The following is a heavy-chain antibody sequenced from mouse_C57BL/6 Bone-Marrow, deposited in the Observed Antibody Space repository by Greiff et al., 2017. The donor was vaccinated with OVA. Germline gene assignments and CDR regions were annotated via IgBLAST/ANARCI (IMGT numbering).Heavy chain of an antibody. CDR2: IYPGDGDT. Sequence: EQLQQSGPELVKPGASVKISCKASGYAFSSSWMNWVKQRPGKGLEWIGRIYPGDGDTNYNGKFKGQATLTADKSSSTAYMQLSSLTSEDSAVYFCARWRFAYWGQGTLVTVSA. CDR1: GYAFSSSW. J-gene: IGHJ3*01. V-gene: IGHV1-82*01. CDR3: ARWRFAY.